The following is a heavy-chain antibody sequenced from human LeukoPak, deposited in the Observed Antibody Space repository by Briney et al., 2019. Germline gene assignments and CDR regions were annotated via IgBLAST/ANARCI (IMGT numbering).Heavy chain of an antibody. V-gene: IGHV3-20*04. CDR1: GFTFDDYG. CDR3: ARNYGGYDGTDY. CDR2: IDWKGGST. J-gene: IGHJ4*02. Sequence: GGSLRLSCAASGFTFDDYGMSWVRQAPGKGLEGVSGIDWKGGSTGYADSVKGRFTISRDNAKNSLYLQMNSLRAEDTALYYCARNYGGYDGTDYWGQGTLVTVSS. D-gene: IGHD5-12*01.